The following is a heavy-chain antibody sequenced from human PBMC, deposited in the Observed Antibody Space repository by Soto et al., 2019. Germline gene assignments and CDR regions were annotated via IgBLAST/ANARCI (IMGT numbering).Heavy chain of an antibody. D-gene: IGHD6-19*01. V-gene: IGHV4-31*03. J-gene: IGHJ6*03. CDR1: GGSISSGAYF. CDR2: IYYTGST. Sequence: SETLSLTCTFSGGSISSGAYFWSWIRQHPGKGLEYIGHIYYTGSTYYNPSLRSRVTISVDTSKNQFSLQLTSVTPDDTAIYYCVGTTSHQWLYMDVWGRGTTVTVSS. CDR3: VGTTSHQWLYMDV.